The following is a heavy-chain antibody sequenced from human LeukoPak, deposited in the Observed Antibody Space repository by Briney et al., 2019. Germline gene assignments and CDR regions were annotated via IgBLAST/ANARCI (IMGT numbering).Heavy chain of an antibody. CDR3: AKGADGDYWYSDL. CDR1: GFTFSSYA. Sequence: QPGGSLRLSCAASGFTFSSYAMSCGRQAPGKGLECVSAISGSGGSTYYADSVKGRFTISRDNSKNTLYLQMKILRAEDTAVYYCAKGADGDYWYSDLWGRGTLVTVSS. J-gene: IGHJ2*01. CDR2: ISGSGGST. D-gene: IGHD4-17*01. V-gene: IGHV3-23*01.